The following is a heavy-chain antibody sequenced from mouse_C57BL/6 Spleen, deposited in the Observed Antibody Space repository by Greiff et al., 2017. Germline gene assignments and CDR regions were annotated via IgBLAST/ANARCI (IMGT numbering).Heavy chain of an antibody. CDR2: SYPGDGDT. J-gene: IGHJ1*03. Sequence: QVQLQQSGPELVKPGASVKISCKASGYAFSSSWMNWVKQRPGKGLEWIGRSYPGDGDTNYNGKFKGKATLTADKSSSTAYLQLSSLTSEDSAVYFCARSERGYFDVWGTGTTVTVSS. V-gene: IGHV1-82*01. CDR1: GYAFSSSW. CDR3: ARSERGYFDV.